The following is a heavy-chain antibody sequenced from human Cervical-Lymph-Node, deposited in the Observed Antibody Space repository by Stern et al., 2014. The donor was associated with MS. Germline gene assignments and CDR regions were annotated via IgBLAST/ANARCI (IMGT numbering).Heavy chain of an antibody. Sequence: QMQLVQSGAEVKKPGASVKVSCKASGYTFTGYYMHWVRQAPGQGLEWMGWINPNSGGTNYAQKFQGWVTMTRDTSISTAYMELSRLRSDDTAVYYCARGGSSWQDPNRNYYYYYGMDVWGQGTTVTVSS. CDR2: INPNSGGT. J-gene: IGHJ6*02. CDR3: ARGGSSWQDPNRNYYYYYGMDV. CDR1: GYTFTGYY. V-gene: IGHV1-2*04. D-gene: IGHD6-13*01.